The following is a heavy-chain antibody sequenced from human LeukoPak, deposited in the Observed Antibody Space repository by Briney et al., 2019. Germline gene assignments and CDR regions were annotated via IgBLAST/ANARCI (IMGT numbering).Heavy chain of an antibody. J-gene: IGHJ4*02. Sequence: PSETLSLTCTVSGGSISNYYWSWIRQPPGKGLEWIGYIYYSGSTNYNPSLKSRVTISIDTSKNQFSLKLNSVTAADTAVYYCAKGGGWLYYFDYWGQGTLVTVSS. V-gene: IGHV4-59*01. D-gene: IGHD3-16*01. CDR2: IYYSGST. CDR3: AKGGGWLYYFDY. CDR1: GGSISNYY.